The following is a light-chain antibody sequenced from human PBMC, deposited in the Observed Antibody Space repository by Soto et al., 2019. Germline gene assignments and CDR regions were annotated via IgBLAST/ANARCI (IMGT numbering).Light chain of an antibody. CDR1: QSTSTW. CDR2: EAS. V-gene: IGKV1-5*03. Sequence: DIPMTQSPSTLSASVGDRVTITCRASQSTSTWLAGYQQRPGKTPKLLISEASKLESGVPSRFSGSGSGTEFTLTVSSLQPDDFATYYCQQYMTYPYAFGQGTKVEIK. CDR3: QQYMTYPYA. J-gene: IGKJ1*01.